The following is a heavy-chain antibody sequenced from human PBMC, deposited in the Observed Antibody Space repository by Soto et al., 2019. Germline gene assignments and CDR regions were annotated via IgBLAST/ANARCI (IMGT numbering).Heavy chain of an antibody. Sequence: GGSLRLSCAASGFTFSSYGMHWVRQAPGKGLEWVAVIWYDGSNKYYADSVKGRFTISRDNSKNTLYLQMNSLRAEDTAVYYCARESSYYYDSSGYYYSQYYFDYWGQGTLVTVSS. CDR2: IWYDGSNK. CDR1: GFTFSSYG. V-gene: IGHV3-33*01. D-gene: IGHD3-22*01. J-gene: IGHJ4*02. CDR3: ARESSYYYDSSGYYYSQYYFDY.